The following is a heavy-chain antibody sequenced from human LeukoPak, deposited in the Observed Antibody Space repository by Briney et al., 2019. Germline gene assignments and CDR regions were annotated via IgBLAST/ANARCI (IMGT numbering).Heavy chain of an antibody. CDR3: AREDVMGEVRGVSFFYYYYYMDV. J-gene: IGHJ6*03. D-gene: IGHD3-10*01. V-gene: IGHV1-46*01. Sequence: ASVKVSCKASGYTFTSYYMHWVRQAPGQGLEWMGIINPSGGSTSYAQKFQGRVTMTRDMSTSTVYMELSSLRSEDTAVYYCAREDVMGEVRGVSFFYYYYYMDVWGKGTTVTISS. CDR2: INPSGGST. CDR1: GYTFTSYY.